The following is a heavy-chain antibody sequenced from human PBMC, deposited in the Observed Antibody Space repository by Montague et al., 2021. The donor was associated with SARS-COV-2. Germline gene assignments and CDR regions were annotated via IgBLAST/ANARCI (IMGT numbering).Heavy chain of an antibody. V-gene: IGHV6-1*01. CDR1: GDNVSSNSVA. J-gene: IGHJ4*02. Sequence: CAISGDNVSSNSVAWSWIGQSPSRGLEWLGRTYYRSKWCSDYAPSVRGRLTVNPDASKNEFSLELNYVTPEDTAVYYCVRYSGWFYFDFWGQGTLVTVSS. CDR3: VRYSGWFYFDF. D-gene: IGHD6-19*01. CDR2: TYYRSKWCS.